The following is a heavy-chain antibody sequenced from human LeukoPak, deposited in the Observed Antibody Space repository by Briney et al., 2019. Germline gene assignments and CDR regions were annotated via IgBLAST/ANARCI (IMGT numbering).Heavy chain of an antibody. Sequence: PSETLSLTCAVYGGSFSGYYWSWIRQPPGKGLEWIGGINHSGSTNYNPSLKSRVTISVDTSKNQFSLKLSSVTAADTAVYYCARGRIAARPSSYYFDYWGQGTLVTVSS. J-gene: IGHJ4*02. CDR2: INHSGST. V-gene: IGHV4-34*01. CDR1: GGSFSGYY. CDR3: ARGRIAARPSSYYFDY. D-gene: IGHD6-6*01.